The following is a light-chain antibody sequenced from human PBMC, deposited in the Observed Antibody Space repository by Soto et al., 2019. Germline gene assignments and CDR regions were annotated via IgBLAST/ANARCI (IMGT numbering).Light chain of an antibody. CDR2: DAS. J-gene: IGKJ4*01. CDR3: QQRSNGPPRLT. Sequence: EIVLTQSPATLSLSPGERATLSCRASQSVSSYLAWYQQKPGQAPRLLIYDASNRATGIPARFSGSGSGTAFTLTISRLEPEDFAVYYCQQRSNGPPRLTFGGGTKVEIK. CDR1: QSVSSY. V-gene: IGKV3-11*01.